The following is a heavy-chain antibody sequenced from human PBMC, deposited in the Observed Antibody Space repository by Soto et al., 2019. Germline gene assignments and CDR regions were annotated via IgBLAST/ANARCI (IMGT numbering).Heavy chain of an antibody. CDR1: GYTFTSYA. V-gene: IGHV1-3*01. CDR3: ERGQGYAGSYNRGAFDI. Sequence: ASVKVSCKASGYTFTSYAMHWVRQAPGQRLEWMGWINAGNGNTKYSQKFQGRVTITRDTSASTAYMELSSLRSEDTAVYYCERGQGYAGSYNRGAFDIWGQGTMVTVSS. D-gene: IGHD3-10*01. J-gene: IGHJ3*02. CDR2: INAGNGNT.